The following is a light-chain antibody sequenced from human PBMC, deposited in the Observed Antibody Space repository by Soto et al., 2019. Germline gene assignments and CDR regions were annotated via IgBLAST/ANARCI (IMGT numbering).Light chain of an antibody. CDR1: QRISSSS. CDR2: DAS. V-gene: IGKV3-20*01. Sequence: EIVLTPSPGTLSLSPGERATLSCRASQRISSSSLAWYQQKPGQAPRLLIYDASNRATGIPDRFSGSGSGTDFTLTISRLEPEDFAVYYCQEYDGAPITFGQGTRLEI. J-gene: IGKJ5*01. CDR3: QEYDGAPIT.